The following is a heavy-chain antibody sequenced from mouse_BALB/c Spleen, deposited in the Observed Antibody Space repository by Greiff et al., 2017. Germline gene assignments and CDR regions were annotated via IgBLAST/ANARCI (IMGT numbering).Heavy chain of an antibody. CDR1: GFNIKDTY. CDR3: ARNDGYYVGYAMDY. V-gene: IGHV14-3*02. Sequence: VQLQQSGAELVKPGASVKLSCTASGFNIKDTYMHWVKQRPEQGLEWIGRIDPANGNTKYDPKFQGKATITADTSSNTAYLQLSSLTSEDTAVYYCARNDGYYVGYAMDYWGQGASVTVSS. J-gene: IGHJ4*01. D-gene: IGHD2-3*01. CDR2: IDPANGNT.